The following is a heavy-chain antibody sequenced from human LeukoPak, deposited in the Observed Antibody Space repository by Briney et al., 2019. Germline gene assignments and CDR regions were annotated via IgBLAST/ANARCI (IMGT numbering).Heavy chain of an antibody. CDR1: GGSIGSGAYY. D-gene: IGHD3-10*01. CDR2: IYYSGST. V-gene: IGHV4-31*03. J-gene: IGHJ4*02. Sequence: SETLSLTCTVSGGSIGSGAYYWSWIRQHPGKGLEWVGYIYYSGSTYYNPSLKSRVTISVDTSKNQFSLKLSSVTAADTAVYYCARDAKGSGSYSLDYWGQGTQVTVSS. CDR3: ARDAKGSGSYSLDY.